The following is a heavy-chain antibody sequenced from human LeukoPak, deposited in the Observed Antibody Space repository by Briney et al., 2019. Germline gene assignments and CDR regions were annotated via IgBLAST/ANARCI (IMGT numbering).Heavy chain of an antibody. V-gene: IGHV3-7*01. CDR2: IKEDESAK. CDR3: ARDVGGSLDY. CDR1: GFTFSTYW. J-gene: IGHJ4*02. Sequence: GGSLRLSCAASGFTFSTYWMAWVRQAPGKRLEWVANIKEDESAKHQADSVKGRFTMSRDNAQNSVYLQMSSLRGEDTAVYYCARDVGGSLDYWGQGTLVTVSS. D-gene: IGHD1-26*01.